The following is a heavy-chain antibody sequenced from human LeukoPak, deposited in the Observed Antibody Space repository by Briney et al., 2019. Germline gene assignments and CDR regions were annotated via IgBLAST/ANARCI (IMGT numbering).Heavy chain of an antibody. CDR3: ARFHYGDYRDAFDI. V-gene: IGHV1-18*01. D-gene: IGHD4-17*01. CDR1: GYTFTSYG. Sequence: ASVKVSCKASGYTFTSYGISWVRQAPGQGLEWMGWISAYNGNTNYAQKLQGRVTMTTDTSTSTAYMELRSLRSDDTAVYYSARFHYGDYRDAFDIWGQGTMVTVSS. J-gene: IGHJ3*02. CDR2: ISAYNGNT.